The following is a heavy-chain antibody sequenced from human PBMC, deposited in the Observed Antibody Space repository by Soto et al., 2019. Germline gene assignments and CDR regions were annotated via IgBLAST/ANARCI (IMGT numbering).Heavy chain of an antibody. V-gene: IGHV3-30-3*01. CDR2: ISYDGSNK. Sequence: GGSLRLSCAASGFTFSSYAMHWVRQAPGKGLECVAVISYDGSNKFYRDSVKGRFTISRDNSKNTLYLQIHSLRSEDTAVYYWARGDREDIAGVVGARPGEYGVDVWGQGTTVTVAS. CDR3: ARGDREDIAGVVGARPGEYGVDV. D-gene: IGHD2-15*01. J-gene: IGHJ6*02. CDR1: GFTFSSYA.